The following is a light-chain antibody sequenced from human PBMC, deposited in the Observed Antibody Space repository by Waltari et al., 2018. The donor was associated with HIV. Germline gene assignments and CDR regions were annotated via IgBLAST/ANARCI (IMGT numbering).Light chain of an antibody. CDR1: SSDVGDSKH. J-gene: IGLJ3*02. CDR2: EVN. Sequence: QSALTQPASVSGSPGQSITLSCPATSSDVGDSKHVSWYQQYPGKAPKLMIYEVNNRPSGVSNRFSGSKSGHTASLTISGLQTEDEGDYYCSSYTTSSTVVFGGGTKLTVL. V-gene: IGLV2-14*01. CDR3: SSYTTSSTVV.